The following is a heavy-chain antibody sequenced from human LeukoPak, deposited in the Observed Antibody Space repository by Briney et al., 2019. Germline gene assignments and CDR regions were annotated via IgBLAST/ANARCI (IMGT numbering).Heavy chain of an antibody. Sequence: SETLSLTCTVSGGSISSYYWSWIRQPPGKGLEWIGYIYYSGSTNYNPSLKSRVTISVDTYKNQFSLKLSSVTAADTAVYYCAREGKWFGEFNRFDPWGQGTLVTVSS. CDR3: AREGKWFGEFNRFDP. V-gene: IGHV4-59*01. D-gene: IGHD3-10*01. CDR1: GGSISSYY. J-gene: IGHJ5*02. CDR2: IYYSGST.